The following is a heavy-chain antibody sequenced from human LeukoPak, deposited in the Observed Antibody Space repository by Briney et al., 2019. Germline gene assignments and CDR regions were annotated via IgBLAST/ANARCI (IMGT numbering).Heavy chain of an antibody. V-gene: IGHV1-18*01. J-gene: IGHJ6*02. CDR3: ARDSWAYCGGDCYNYYGLDV. Sequence: ASVKVSCKASGYTFTRYAIIWVRQAPGQGLEWMGWISAYNGNKNYVQKLQGRVTMTTDTSTSTAYMELRSLRSDDTAVYYCARDSWAYCGGDCYNYYGLDVWGQGTTVTVSS. CDR1: GYTFTRYA. D-gene: IGHD2-21*02. CDR2: ISAYNGNK.